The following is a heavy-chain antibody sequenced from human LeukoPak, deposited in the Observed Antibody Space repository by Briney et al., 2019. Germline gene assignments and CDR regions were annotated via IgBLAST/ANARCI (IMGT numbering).Heavy chain of an antibody. CDR1: GFTFDDYA. D-gene: IGHD3-10*01. J-gene: IGHJ6*03. CDR3: AKASGSYYYYYIDV. Sequence: GRSLRLSCAASGFTFDDYAMHWVRQAPGRGLEWVSGISWNSGNIDYADSVKGRFTVSRDNAKNSLYLQMNSLRAEDMALYYCAKASGSYYYYYIDVWGKGTTVTVSS. CDR2: ISWNSGNI. V-gene: IGHV3-9*03.